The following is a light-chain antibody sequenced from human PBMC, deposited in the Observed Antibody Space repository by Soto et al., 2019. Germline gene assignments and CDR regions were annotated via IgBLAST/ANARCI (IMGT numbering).Light chain of an antibody. J-gene: IGKJ5*01. CDR2: GES. CDR3: QQFNYWPPIT. V-gene: IGKV3-15*01. Sequence: EIVLTQSPATLSVSPGERATLSCRASQSVSSNLAWYQQKPGRAPRLLIYGESTRATGIPARFSGSGSGTEFTLTISSLQSEDFAVYYCQQFNYWPPITFGQGTRLEIK. CDR1: QSVSSN.